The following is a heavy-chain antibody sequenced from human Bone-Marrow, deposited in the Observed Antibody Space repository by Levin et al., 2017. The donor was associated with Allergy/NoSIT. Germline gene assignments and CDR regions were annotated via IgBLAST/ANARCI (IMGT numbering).Heavy chain of an antibody. Sequence: GESLKISCAASGFTFSSYWMHWVRQAPGKGLVWVSRINSDGSSTSYADSVKGRFTISRDNAKNTLYLQMNSLRAEDTAVYYCARRRGSYYYYMDVWGKGTTVTVSS. CDR1: GFTFSSYW. J-gene: IGHJ6*03. CDR3: ARRRGSYYYYMDV. V-gene: IGHV3-74*01. CDR2: INSDGSST. D-gene: IGHD3-16*01.